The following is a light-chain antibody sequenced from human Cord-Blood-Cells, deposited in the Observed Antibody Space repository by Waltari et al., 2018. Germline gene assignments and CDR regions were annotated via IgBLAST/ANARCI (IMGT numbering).Light chain of an antibody. J-gene: IGLJ2*01. Sequence: QSALTQPAFVSGSPGQSITISCTGTSSDVGSYNLVSWYQQPPGKAPKLMIYEGSKRPSGVSNRFSGSKSGNTASLTISGLQAEDEADYYCCSYAGSVVFGGGTKLTVL. V-gene: IGLV2-23*01. CDR3: CSYAGSVV. CDR1: SSDVGSYNL. CDR2: EGS.